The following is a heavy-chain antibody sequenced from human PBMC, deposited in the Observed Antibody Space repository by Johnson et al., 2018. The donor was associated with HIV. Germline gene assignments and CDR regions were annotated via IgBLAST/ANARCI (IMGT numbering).Heavy chain of an antibody. V-gene: IGHV3-30*02. CDR3: ASSGVDYYDSSVW. CDR1: GFTFSSYG. D-gene: IGHD3-22*01. CDR2: IRYDGSNK. J-gene: IGHJ3*01. Sequence: QVQLVESGGGVVQPGRSLRLSCAASGFTFSSYGMHWVRQAPGKGLEWVAFIRYDGSNKYYADSVKGRFTISRDNSKNTLYLQMNSLRAEDTAVYYCASSGVDYYDSSVWWGQGTMVTVSS.